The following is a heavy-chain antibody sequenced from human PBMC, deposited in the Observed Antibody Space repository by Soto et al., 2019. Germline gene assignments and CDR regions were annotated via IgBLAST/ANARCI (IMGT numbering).Heavy chain of an antibody. J-gene: IGHJ4*02. V-gene: IGHV1-8*01. CDR1: GYNVTSYD. D-gene: IGHD2-21*01. CDR3: ARRMRKEGSVCCGY. Sequence: QVQLVPAGAEVKKTWASVTVSCKASGYNVTSYDINWVRHATGQGLEWMGWMNPNSGNTGYGQKFQGRVTMTRKTSISTAYLELSSLGSEDTAVYYCARRMRKEGSVCCGYWGQGTLVTVSS. CDR2: MNPNSGNT.